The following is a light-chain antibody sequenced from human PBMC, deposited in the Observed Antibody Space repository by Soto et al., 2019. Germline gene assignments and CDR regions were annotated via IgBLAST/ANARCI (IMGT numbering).Light chain of an antibody. Sequence: DIQMTQSPSSLSASVGDRVTITCRASQHIIFYLNWYQQKPGEDPKLLIYAASNLQSGVPSRFSGSGSGTDFTLTISSLQPEDFATYFCQQSYTTPVYSFGQGTKVEIK. CDR1: QHIIFY. J-gene: IGKJ2*01. CDR2: AAS. V-gene: IGKV1-39*01. CDR3: QQSYTTPVYS.